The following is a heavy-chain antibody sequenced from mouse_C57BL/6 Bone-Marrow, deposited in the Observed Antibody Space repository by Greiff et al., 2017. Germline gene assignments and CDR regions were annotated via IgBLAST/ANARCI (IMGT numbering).Heavy chain of an antibody. CDR2: IYPGSGNT. J-gene: IGHJ2*01. CDR1: GYTFTDYY. Sequence: VQLQQSGAELVRPGASVKLSCKASGYTFTDYYINWVKQRPGQGLEWIARIYPGSGNTYYNEKFKGKATLTAEKSSSTAYMQLNSLTSEDSAVYFCARMGPYYFDYWGQGATLTVSS. V-gene: IGHV1-76*01. CDR3: ARMGPYYFDY.